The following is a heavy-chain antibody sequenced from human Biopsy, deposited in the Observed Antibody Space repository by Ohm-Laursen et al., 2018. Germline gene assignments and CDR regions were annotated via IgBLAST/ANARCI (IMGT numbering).Heavy chain of an antibody. CDR3: ARALGGAYYSYAFDL. Sequence: ASVKVSCKASGHTLTNPDISWVRQAPGQGLEWLGWINGYSISTNYAPKFQGRLTMTTDISTSTAYMDLKGLRSDDTAIYYCARALGGAYYSYAFDLWGQGTLVTVSS. V-gene: IGHV1-18*01. CDR1: GHTLTNPD. J-gene: IGHJ3*01. D-gene: IGHD2-21*02. CDR2: INGYSIST.